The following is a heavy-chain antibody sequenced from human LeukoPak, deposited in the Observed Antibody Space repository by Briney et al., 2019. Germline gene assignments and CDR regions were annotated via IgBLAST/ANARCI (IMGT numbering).Heavy chain of an antibody. J-gene: IGHJ6*03. CDR2: ISSSSSYI. V-gene: IGHV3-21*01. Sequence: GGSLRLSCVASGFIFSGYSMNWVRQAPGKGLEWVSSISSSSSYIYYADSVKGRFTISRDNAKNSLYLQMNSLRADDTAIYYCVRDHYYSMDVWGKGTTVTISS. CDR1: GFIFSGYS. CDR3: VRDHYYSMDV.